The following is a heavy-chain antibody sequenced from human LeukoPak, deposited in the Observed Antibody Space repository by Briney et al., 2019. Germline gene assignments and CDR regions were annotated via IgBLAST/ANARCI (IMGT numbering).Heavy chain of an antibody. J-gene: IGHJ5*02. D-gene: IGHD3-3*01. CDR3: ATESAITISGVVFHYFDP. CDR2: MSPDDGFT. Sequence: ASVTVSCKSSADTLSGDDVHWVRQAPGQGLEWLGWMSPDDGFTGYAQDFQGRLTMTTDTTINTVFMELSGLKSEYTAVYYCATESAITISGVVFHYFDPWGQGTLVTVSS. V-gene: IGHV1-8*01. CDR1: ADTLSGDD.